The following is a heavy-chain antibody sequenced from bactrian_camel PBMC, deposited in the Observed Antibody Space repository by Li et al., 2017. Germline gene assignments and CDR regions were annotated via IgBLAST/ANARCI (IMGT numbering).Heavy chain of an antibody. CDR1: GYTTSNYC. CDR2: MLIFGLRK. V-gene: IGHV3S53*01. D-gene: IGHD2*01. CDR3: AADYVCHWWYASDLEYNY. Sequence: HVQLVESGGGSVQPGGSLTLSCVASGYTTSNYCMGWFRQAPGKERELVASMLIFGLRKDYDDSVKGRFTISFDNAKNTLFLQMNSLKPEETGMYYCAADYVCHWWYASDLEYNYWGQGTQVTVS. J-gene: IGHJ4*01.